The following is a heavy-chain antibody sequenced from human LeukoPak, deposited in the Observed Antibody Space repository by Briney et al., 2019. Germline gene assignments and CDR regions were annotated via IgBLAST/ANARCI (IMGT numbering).Heavy chain of an antibody. CDR3: ATESTYYYGSGSYGFDY. CDR2: FDPEDGET. D-gene: IGHD3-10*01. Sequence: ASVKFSCKVSGYTLTELSMHWVRQAPGKGLEWMGGFDPEDGETIYAQKFQGRVTMTEDTSTDTAYMELSSLRSEDTAVYYCATESTYYYGSGSYGFDYWGQGTLVTVSS. V-gene: IGHV1-24*01. J-gene: IGHJ4*02. CDR1: GYTLTELS.